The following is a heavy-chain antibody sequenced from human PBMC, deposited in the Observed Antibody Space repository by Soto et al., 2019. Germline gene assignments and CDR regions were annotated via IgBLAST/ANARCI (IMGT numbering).Heavy chain of an antibody. CDR2: TYYRSKWYN. D-gene: IGHD1-1*01. CDR1: GDSVSSNSAA. CDR3: AREVELERRYAFDI. Sequence: SQTLSLTGAISGDSVSSNSAAWNWIRQSPSRGLEWLGRTYYRSKWYNDYAVSVKSRITINPDTSKNQFSLQLNSVTPEDTAVDYCAREVELERRYAFDIWGQGTMVTVSS. J-gene: IGHJ3*02. V-gene: IGHV6-1*01.